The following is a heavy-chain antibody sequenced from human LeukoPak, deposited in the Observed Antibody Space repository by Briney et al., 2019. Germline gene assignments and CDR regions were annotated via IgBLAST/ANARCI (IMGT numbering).Heavy chain of an antibody. CDR2: ILSIFGTA. CDR3: ARGGFGFGELSMNLGY. V-gene: IGHV1-69*13. CDR1: GRIFSSYS. D-gene: IGHD3-10*01. J-gene: IGHJ4*02. Sequence: SVKVSCKACGRIFSSYSISWVRQPPAKGREWMGGILSIFGTANYAQELQDRVTNQGDEPTRTAYMAVNSQSSGHTAVYYCARGGFGFGELSMNLGYWGQGTLVTVP.